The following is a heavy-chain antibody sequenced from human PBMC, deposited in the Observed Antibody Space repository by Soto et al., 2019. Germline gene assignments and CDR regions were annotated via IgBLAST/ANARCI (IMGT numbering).Heavy chain of an antibody. CDR2: ISGSGDST. Sequence: EVQLLESGGGLVQPGGSLRLSCAASGFSFSSYAMNWVRQAPGKGLEWVSVISGSGDSTYYADSVKGRFTISRDNSKNTLYLQMISLRAEDTAVYYCARRSSGWYFAYWGQGTLVIVSS. D-gene: IGHD6-19*01. V-gene: IGHV3-23*01. CDR3: ARRSSGWYFAY. J-gene: IGHJ4*02. CDR1: GFSFSSYA.